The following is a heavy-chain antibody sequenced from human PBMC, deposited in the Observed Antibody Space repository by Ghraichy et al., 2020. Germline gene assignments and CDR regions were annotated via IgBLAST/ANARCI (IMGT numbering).Heavy chain of an antibody. V-gene: IGHV4-31*03. D-gene: IGHD1-26*01. CDR3: ARRVGATTDYFDY. J-gene: IGHJ4*02. CDR1: GGSISSDPYC. CDR2: IYYRGST. Sequence: SQTLSLTCTVSGGSISSDPYCWAWIRQHPGMGLEWIGYIYYRGSTYYNPSLGSRVTISVDTSKNRFSLNLSSVTAADTAVYYCARRVGATTDYFDYWGQGTLVTVSS.